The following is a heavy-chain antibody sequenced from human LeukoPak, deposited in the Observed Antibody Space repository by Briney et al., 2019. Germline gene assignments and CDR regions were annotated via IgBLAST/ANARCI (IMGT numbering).Heavy chain of an antibody. CDR1: GGSFSGYY. CDR2: IYYSGST. CDR3: AREGRYRYGYNEYHSYMDI. J-gene: IGHJ6*03. Sequence: SETLSLTCAVYGGSFSGYYWSWIRQPPGKGLEWIGYIYYSGSTNYNPSLKSRVTISVDTSKNQFSLKLSSVTAAETAVYYCAREGRYRYGYNEYHSYMDIWGKGTTVTVSS. V-gene: IGHV4-59*01. D-gene: IGHD5-24*01.